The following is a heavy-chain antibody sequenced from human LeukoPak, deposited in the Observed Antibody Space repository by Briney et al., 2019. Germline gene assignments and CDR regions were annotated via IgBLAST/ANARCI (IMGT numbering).Heavy chain of an antibody. CDR1: GFIFSNYA. CDR2: ITDRGGRT. CDR3: AKGQMLESWLDY. J-gene: IGHJ4*02. D-gene: IGHD6-13*01. V-gene: IGHV3-23*01. Sequence: GGSLRLSCAASGFIFSNYAMYWVRQAPRGGPWWGSGITDRGGRTYYADSVKGRFTISRDNSKNTLYLQMSSLTAEDTAVYYCAKGQMLESWLDYWGQGTLVPVSS.